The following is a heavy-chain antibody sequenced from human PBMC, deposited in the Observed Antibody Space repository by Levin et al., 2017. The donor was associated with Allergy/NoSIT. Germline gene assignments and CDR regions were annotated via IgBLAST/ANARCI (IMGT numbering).Heavy chain of an antibody. Sequence: PGGSLRLSCAVSGFNFSDYYMTWIRQAPGKGLEWVSYISGSSTYTNYADSVKGRFTISRDNAKNSLYLQMNSLRAEDTAVYYCARAIRLDYWGQGALVTVSA. CDR3: ARAIRLDY. CDR2: ISGSSTYT. J-gene: IGHJ4*02. CDR1: GFNFSDYY. D-gene: IGHD2-2*02. V-gene: IGHV3-11*05.